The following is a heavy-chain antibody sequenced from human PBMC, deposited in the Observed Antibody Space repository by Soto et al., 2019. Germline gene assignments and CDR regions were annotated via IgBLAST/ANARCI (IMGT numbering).Heavy chain of an antibody. CDR3: ARGGHCTSTSCYGMCDY. CDR1: GYTFTNIG. D-gene: IGHD2-2*01. CDR2: ISSYNGNT. V-gene: IGHV1-18*01. J-gene: IGHJ4*02. Sequence: QVQLVQSGAEVKKPGASVKVSCKASGYTFTNIGISWVRQAPGQGLEWMGWISSYNGNTNYAQKFQGRGTMTTDTSTSTAVMERRSLRSDGTAVYYCARGGHCTSTSCYGMCDYWGQGTLVTVSS.